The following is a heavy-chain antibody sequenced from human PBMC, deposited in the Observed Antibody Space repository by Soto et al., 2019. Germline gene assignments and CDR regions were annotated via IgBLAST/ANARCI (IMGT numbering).Heavy chain of an antibody. D-gene: IGHD3-9*01. CDR2: IYYSGST. Sequence: SETLSLTCTVSGGSISSSSYYWGWIRQPPGKGLEWIGSIYYSGSTYYNPSLKSRVTISVDTSKNQFSLKLSSVTAADTAVYYCAGLHRGRHYDILTGYSSSAGHFDYWGQGTLVTVSS. V-gene: IGHV4-39*01. J-gene: IGHJ4*02. CDR3: AGLHRGRHYDILTGYSSSAGHFDY. CDR1: GGSISSSSYY.